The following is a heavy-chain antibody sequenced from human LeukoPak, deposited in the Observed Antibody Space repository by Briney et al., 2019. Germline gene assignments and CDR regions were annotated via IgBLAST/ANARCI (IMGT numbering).Heavy chain of an antibody. CDR1: GGTFSSYA. V-gene: IGHV1-69*04. CDR2: IIPILGIA. Sequence: GASVKVSFTASGGTFSSYAISWVRQAPGQGLAWLGRIIPILGIANYARKFRGRVTITADKSTSTAYMELSSLRSEDTAVYYCARDYSSSWYVSNYWGQGTLVTVSS. CDR3: ARDYSSSWYVSNY. J-gene: IGHJ4*02. D-gene: IGHD6-13*01.